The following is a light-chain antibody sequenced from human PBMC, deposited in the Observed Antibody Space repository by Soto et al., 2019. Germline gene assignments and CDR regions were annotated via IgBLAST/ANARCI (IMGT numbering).Light chain of an antibody. CDR2: AAS. V-gene: IGKV1-39*01. J-gene: IGKJ1*01. CDR3: QQSYSTPRT. CDR1: QSISTF. Sequence: DIQMTQSPSSLSASVGDRVTITCRASQSISTFLNWYQQKPGKAPKLLIYAASSLQSGVPSRFSGSGSGTDFTLTINSLQPEDFATYSCQQSYSTPRTFGQGTKVDIK.